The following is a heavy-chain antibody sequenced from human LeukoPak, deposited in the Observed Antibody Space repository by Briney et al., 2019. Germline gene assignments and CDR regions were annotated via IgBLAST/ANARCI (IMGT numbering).Heavy chain of an antibody. CDR2: INWNGGST. Sequence: GGSLRLSCAASGFTFDDYGMSWVRQAPGKGLEWVSGINWNGGSTGYADSVKGRFTISRDNAKNSLYLQMNSLRAEDTALYYCARDRLRGIADRGFDYWGQGTLLTVSS. D-gene: IGHD6-6*01. V-gene: IGHV3-20*04. J-gene: IGHJ4*02. CDR3: ARDRLRGIADRGFDY. CDR1: GFTFDDYG.